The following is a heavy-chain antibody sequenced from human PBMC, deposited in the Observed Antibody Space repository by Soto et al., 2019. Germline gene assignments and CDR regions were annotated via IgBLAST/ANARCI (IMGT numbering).Heavy chain of an antibody. Sequence: SVKVSCKASGFTFTSSAVQWVRQARGQRLEWIGWIVVGSGNTNYAQKFQERVTITRDMSTSTAYMELSSLRSEDTAVYYCAADGKRDCSSTRCYWERGSMDVWGQGTTVTVSS. D-gene: IGHD2-2*01. CDR2: IVVGSGNT. CDR1: GFTFTSSA. V-gene: IGHV1-58*01. CDR3: AADGKRDCSSTRCYWERGSMDV. J-gene: IGHJ6*02.